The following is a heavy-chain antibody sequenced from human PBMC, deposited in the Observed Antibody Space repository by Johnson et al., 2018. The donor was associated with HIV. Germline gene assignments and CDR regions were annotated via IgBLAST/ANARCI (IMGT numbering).Heavy chain of an antibody. CDR2: MSSSGSTI. CDR1: GFTLRNCA. V-gene: IGHV3-48*04. D-gene: IGHD3-10*01. CDR3: AREQATLWFRASGAAFNI. J-gene: IGHJ3*02. Sequence: EVQLVESGGGLVQPGGSLRLSCAASGFTLRNCAINWGRRAPGKGLEWISYMSSSGSTIYHAESVKGRFTISRDNAKNSLYLQMNSLRVEDTAVYYCAREQATLWFRASGAAFNIWGQGTTVTVSS.